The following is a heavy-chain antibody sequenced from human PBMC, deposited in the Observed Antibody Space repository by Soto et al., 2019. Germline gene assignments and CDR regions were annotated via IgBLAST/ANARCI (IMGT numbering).Heavy chain of an antibody. V-gene: IGHV3-74*01. CDR3: ARGVAGAGGSYGMDV. CDR1: GFTFSSDW. J-gene: IGHJ6*02. CDR2: INSDGSSR. D-gene: IGHD6-13*01. Sequence: EVQLVESGGGLVQPGGSLRLSSVASGFTFSSDWMHWVRQAPGKGLVWVSRINSDGSSRSSGDSVKGRFTISRDNAKNTLYLQMNSLRAEDTAVYYCARGVAGAGGSYGMDVWGQGTTVTVSS.